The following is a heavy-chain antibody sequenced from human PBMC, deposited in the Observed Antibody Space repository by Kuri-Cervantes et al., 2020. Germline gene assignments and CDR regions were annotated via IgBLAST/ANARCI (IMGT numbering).Heavy chain of an antibody. CDR3: AKGDNAVYYYYMDV. J-gene: IGHJ6*03. CDR1: GFTLSSYW. CDR2: ISWNSGSI. V-gene: IGHV3-9*01. Sequence: GGSLRLSCAASGFTLSSYWMHWVRQAPGKGLEWVSGISWNSGSIGYADSVKGRFTISRDNAKNSLYLQMNSLRAEDTALYYCAKGDNAVYYYYMDVWGKGTTVTVSS. D-gene: IGHD2-8*01.